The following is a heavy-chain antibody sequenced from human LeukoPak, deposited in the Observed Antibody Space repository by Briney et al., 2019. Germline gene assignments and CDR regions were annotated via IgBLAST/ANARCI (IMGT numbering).Heavy chain of an antibody. CDR2: INPNSGGT. V-gene: IGHV1-2*06. CDR3: ARDLGSNNVYAIAFDI. Sequence: ASVKVSCKASGYTFTGYYMHWVRQAPGQGLEWMGRINPNSGGTNYAQKFQGRVTMTRDTSISTAYMELSRLRSDDTAVYYCARDLGSNNVYAIAFDIWGQGTMVTVSS. J-gene: IGHJ3*02. CDR1: GYTFTGYY. D-gene: IGHD4-11*01.